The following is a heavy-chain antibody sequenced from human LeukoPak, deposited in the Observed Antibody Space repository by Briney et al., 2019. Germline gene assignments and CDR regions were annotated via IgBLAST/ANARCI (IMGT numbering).Heavy chain of an antibody. CDR1: GGSFSGYY. Sequence: KPSETLSLTCAVYGGSFSGYYCSRIRQPPGKGLEWIGEINHSGSTNYNPSLKSRVTISVDTSKNQFSLKLSSVTAADTAVYYCAARYSSRWYNWLDPWGQGTLVTVSS. CDR3: AARYSSRWYNWLDP. J-gene: IGHJ5*02. V-gene: IGHV4-34*01. CDR2: INHSGST. D-gene: IGHD6-19*01.